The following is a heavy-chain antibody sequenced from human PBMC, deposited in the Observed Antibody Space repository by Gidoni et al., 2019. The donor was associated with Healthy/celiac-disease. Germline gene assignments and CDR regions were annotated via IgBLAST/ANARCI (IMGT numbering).Heavy chain of an antibody. D-gene: IGHD1-1*01. J-gene: IGHJ5*02. Sequence: QVPLQQWGAGLWKPSETLSLTCAVDGGSFSGYSWSWIRQPPGKGLEWIGEINHSGSTNYNPSLKSRVTISVDTSKNQFSLKLSSVTAADTAVYYCARGSPAQNTGGRLGFDPWGQGTLVTVSS. CDR3: ARGSPAQNTGGRLGFDP. V-gene: IGHV4-34*01. CDR2: INHSGST. CDR1: GGSFSGYS.